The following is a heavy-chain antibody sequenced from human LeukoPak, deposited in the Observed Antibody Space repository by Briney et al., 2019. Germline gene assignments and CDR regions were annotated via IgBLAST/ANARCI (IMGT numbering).Heavy chain of an antibody. J-gene: IGHJ4*02. CDR3: AKYYYDSSGYYEAFDY. CDR1: GFTFSSYA. Sequence: QPGGSLRLSCAASGFTFSSYAMSWVRQAPGKGLEWVSAISGSGGSTYYADSVKGRFTISRDNSKNTLYLQMNSLRAEDTAVYYCAKYYYDSSGYYEAFDYWGQGTLVTVSS. CDR2: ISGSGGST. D-gene: IGHD3-22*01. V-gene: IGHV3-23*01.